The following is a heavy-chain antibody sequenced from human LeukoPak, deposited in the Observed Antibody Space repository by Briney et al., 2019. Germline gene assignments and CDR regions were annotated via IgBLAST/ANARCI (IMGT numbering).Heavy chain of an antibody. D-gene: IGHD3-9*01. Sequence: GGSLRLSCAASGFTFSSYAMSWVRQAPGKGLEWVSAISGSGGSTYYADSVKGRFTISRDNSKNTLYLQMNSLRAEDTAVYYCAKDLSLVRYFDWLPPDAFDIWAKGQWSPSLQ. CDR3: AKDLSLVRYFDWLPPDAFDI. J-gene: IGHJ3*02. CDR2: ISGSGGST. CDR1: GFTFSSYA. V-gene: IGHV3-23*01.